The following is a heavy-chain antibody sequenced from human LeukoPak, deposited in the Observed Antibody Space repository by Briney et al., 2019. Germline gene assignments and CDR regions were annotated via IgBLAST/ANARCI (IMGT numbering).Heavy chain of an antibody. V-gene: IGHV3-23*01. Sequence: PGGSLRLSCTASGFTFSAYAMMWVRQAPGKGPEWVSVIRGGGTSEFYADSVKGRFRISRDNSKDTLFLQMNSLRAEDTAVYYCARDPNGDYIGAFDLWGPGTMVTVSS. CDR1: GFTFSAYA. J-gene: IGHJ3*01. CDR3: ARDPNGDYIGAFDL. CDR2: IRGGGTSE. D-gene: IGHD4-17*01.